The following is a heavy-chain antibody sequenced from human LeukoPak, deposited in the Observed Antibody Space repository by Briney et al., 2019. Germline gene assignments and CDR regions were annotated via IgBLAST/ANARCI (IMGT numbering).Heavy chain of an antibody. Sequence: GGSLTLSCAASDFSLSSVWMSWVRHAPGKGLESVANIKRDGRDKTSVDHVKGRFNISRDQAKNPLYLQMTGLRAEDTAVYYCATGPLYSSGYFIDYWGQGTLVSVSS. CDR3: ATGPLYSSGYFIDY. J-gene: IGHJ4*02. CDR2: IKRDGRDK. CDR1: DFSLSSVW. D-gene: IGHD3-22*01. V-gene: IGHV3-7*01.